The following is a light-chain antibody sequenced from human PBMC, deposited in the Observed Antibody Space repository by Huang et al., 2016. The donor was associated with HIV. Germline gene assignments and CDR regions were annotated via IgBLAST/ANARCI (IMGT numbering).Light chain of an antibody. Sequence: EIVMTQSPATLSVSPGESATLSCRASQNVDRKLAWYQHKPGQAPRLRISDASSRATDVPARFSGSGSGTEFTLTISNLQSEDFAVYYCQQYDSWPPCIFGQGTKVEIK. CDR1: QNVDRK. J-gene: IGKJ2*02. CDR3: QQYDSWPPCI. CDR2: DAS. V-gene: IGKV3-15*01.